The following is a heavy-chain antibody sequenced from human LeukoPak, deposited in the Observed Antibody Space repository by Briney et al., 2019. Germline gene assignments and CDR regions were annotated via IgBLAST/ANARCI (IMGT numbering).Heavy chain of an antibody. CDR3: AKDSAPSSSWDIIDY. J-gene: IGHJ4*02. V-gene: IGHV3-30*02. D-gene: IGHD6-13*01. CDR2: IRYDGSNK. CDR1: GFTFSSYG. Sequence: GGSLRLSCAASGFTFSSYGMHWVRQAPGKGQERVGLIRYDGSNKYYADSVKGRFTISRDNSKNTLYLQMNSLRAEDTAVYYCAKDSAPSSSWDIIDYWGQGTLVTVSS.